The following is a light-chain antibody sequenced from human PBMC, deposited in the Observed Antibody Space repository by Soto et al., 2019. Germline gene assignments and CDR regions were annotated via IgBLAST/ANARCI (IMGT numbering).Light chain of an antibody. Sequence: EIVLKQSPDTLSLSPGERATLSCRARQSVRSNYLAWYQQKPGQAPRFLIYDASSRATGIPDRFSGSGSGTDFTLTISRLEPEDFAVYYCQQYGSTPLTFGGWTKVDIK. CDR2: DAS. CDR1: QSVRSNY. CDR3: QQYGSTPLT. J-gene: IGKJ4*01. V-gene: IGKV3-20*01.